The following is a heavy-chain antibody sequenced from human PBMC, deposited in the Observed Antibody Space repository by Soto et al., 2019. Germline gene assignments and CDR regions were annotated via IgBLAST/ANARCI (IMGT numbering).Heavy chain of an antibody. CDR1: GFTFSSYA. D-gene: IGHD5-18*01. CDR2: ISGSGGST. V-gene: IGHV3-23*01. J-gene: IGHJ4*02. CDR3: AKDQSSYTAMVFSPIGY. Sequence: PGGSLRLSCAASGFTFSSYAMSWVRQAPGKGLEWVSAISGSGGSTYYADSVKGRFTISRDNSKNTLYLQMNSLRAEDTAVYYCAKDQSSYTAMVFSPIGYWGQGTLVTVSS.